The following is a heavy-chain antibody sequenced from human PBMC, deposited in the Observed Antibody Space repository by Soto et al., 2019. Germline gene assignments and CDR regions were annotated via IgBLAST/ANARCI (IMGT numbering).Heavy chain of an antibody. J-gene: IGHJ4*02. D-gene: IGHD3-10*01. V-gene: IGHV3-30*18. Sequence: QVQLVESGGGVVQPGKSLRLSCAGSGFTFSSYGMDWVRQAPGKGLEWVAVISYDGSNKYYADSVKGRFTISRDNPRNTLYLQMSSLGADDTAGYYCAKDRMGSGVRGYFDYWGQGTLVTVSS. CDR2: ISYDGSNK. CDR1: GFTFSSYG. CDR3: AKDRMGSGVRGYFDY.